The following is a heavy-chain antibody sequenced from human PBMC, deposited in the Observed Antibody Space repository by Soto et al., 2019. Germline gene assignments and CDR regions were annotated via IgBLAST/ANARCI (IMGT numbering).Heavy chain of an antibody. V-gene: IGHV3-23*01. D-gene: IGHD6-6*01. CDR2: ISGSGGST. CDR1: GFSLSIYA. CDR3: AKRAALKYFDY. Sequence: GGSRRLSCATSGFSLSIYAMTLVRQAPGKGLEWVSAISGSGGSTYFADSVKGRFTISRDNSKNTLFLQMNSLRAEDTAVYYCAKRAALKYFDYWGQGTLVTVSS. J-gene: IGHJ4*02.